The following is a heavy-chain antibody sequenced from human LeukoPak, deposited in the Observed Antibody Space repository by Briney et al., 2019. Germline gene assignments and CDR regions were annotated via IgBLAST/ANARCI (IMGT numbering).Heavy chain of an antibody. CDR3: ARDGTVTTDVGLGGMDV. Sequence: SETLSLTCAVYGGSFSGYYWSWIRQHPGKGLEWIGYIYYSGSTYYNPSLKSRVTISVDTSKNQFSLKLSSVTAADTAVYYCARDGTVTTDVGLGGMDVWGQGTTVTVSS. CDR1: GGSFSGYY. V-gene: IGHV4-31*11. CDR2: IYYSGST. J-gene: IGHJ6*02. D-gene: IGHD4-11*01.